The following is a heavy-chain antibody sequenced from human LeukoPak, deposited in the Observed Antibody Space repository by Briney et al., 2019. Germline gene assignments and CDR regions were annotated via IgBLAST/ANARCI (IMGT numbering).Heavy chain of an antibody. J-gene: IGHJ4*02. CDR2: IWNDGSYK. Sequence: GGSLRLSCAASGFTFFNYGMHWVRQAPGKGLDWVAVIWNDGSYKYYADSVKGRFTISRDNAKNSLYLQMNSLRAEDTAVYYCARSDVARWDFDYWGQGTLVTVSS. D-gene: IGHD4-23*01. V-gene: IGHV3-33*01. CDR1: GFTFFNYG. CDR3: ARSDVARWDFDY.